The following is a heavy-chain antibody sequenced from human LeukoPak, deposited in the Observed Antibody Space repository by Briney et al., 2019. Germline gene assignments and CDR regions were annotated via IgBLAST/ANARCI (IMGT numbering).Heavy chain of an antibody. V-gene: IGHV4-59*01. Sequence: SETLSLTCTVSGGSISSYYWSWIRQPPGKGLEWIGYICYSGSTNYNPSLKSRVTISVDTSKNQFSLKLSSVTAADTAVYYCAREKRYCSSTSCHRDAFDIWGQGTMVTVSS. D-gene: IGHD2-2*01. CDR1: GGSISSYY. CDR2: ICYSGST. J-gene: IGHJ3*02. CDR3: AREKRYCSSTSCHRDAFDI.